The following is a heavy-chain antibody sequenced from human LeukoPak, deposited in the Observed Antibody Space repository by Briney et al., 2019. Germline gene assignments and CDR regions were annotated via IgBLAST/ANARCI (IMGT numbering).Heavy chain of an antibody. Sequence: GGSLRLSCAASGFTVSSNYMNWVRQAPGKGLEWVSAISGSITYYADSVRGRFTISRDNSKKLLYLQMNSLTGDDTAVYYCAKGVGATDYTMDVWGQGTTVTVSS. CDR1: GFTVSSNY. V-gene: IGHV3-53*01. CDR2: ISGSIT. CDR3: AKGVGATDYTMDV. J-gene: IGHJ6*02. D-gene: IGHD4-11*01.